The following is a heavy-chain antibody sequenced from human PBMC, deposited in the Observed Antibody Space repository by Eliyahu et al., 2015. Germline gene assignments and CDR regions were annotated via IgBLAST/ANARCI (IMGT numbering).Heavy chain of an antibody. Sequence: QITLKESGPTLVKPTQTLTLTCTFSGFSLSTSGVGVGWIRQPPGKALEWLTLIYWDDDKRYSPSLKSRLTITKDTSKNQVVLTMTNMDPVDTATYYCARVGNDILTNVFDYWGQGTLVTVSS. CDR3: ARVGNDILTNVFDY. J-gene: IGHJ4*02. D-gene: IGHD3-9*01. CDR1: GFSLSTSGVG. V-gene: IGHV2-5*02. CDR2: IYWDDDK.